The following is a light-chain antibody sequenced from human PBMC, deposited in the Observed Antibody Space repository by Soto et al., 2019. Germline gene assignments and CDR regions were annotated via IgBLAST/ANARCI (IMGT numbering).Light chain of an antibody. CDR3: SAWDDSLVVV. CDR2: SNN. J-gene: IGLJ2*01. V-gene: IGLV1-44*01. CDR1: NSNIGSNS. Sequence: QPVLTQPPSASGTPGQTVTITCSGSNSNIGSNSVNWFQHLPGAVPKLLIFSNNQRPSGVPDRFSGSKSGTSASVAISGLQTEDESDYYCSAWDDSLVVVFGGGTKLTVL.